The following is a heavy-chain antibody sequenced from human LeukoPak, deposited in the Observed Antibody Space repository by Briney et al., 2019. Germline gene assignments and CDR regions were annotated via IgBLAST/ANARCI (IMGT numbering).Heavy chain of an antibody. CDR1: GGSISSGGYY. D-gene: IGHD2-2*01. Sequence: SETLFLTCTVSGGSISSGGYYWSWIRQHPGKGLEWIGYIYYSGSTCYNPSLKSRVTISVDTSKNQFSLKLSSVTAADTAVYYCARELDCSSTSCPRGDWFDPWGQGTLVTVSS. CDR3: ARELDCSSTSCPRGDWFDP. CDR2: IYYSGST. J-gene: IGHJ5*02. V-gene: IGHV4-31*03.